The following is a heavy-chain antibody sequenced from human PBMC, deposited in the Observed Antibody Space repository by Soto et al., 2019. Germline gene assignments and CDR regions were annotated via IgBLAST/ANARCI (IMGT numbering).Heavy chain of an antibody. V-gene: IGHV3-74*03. CDR2: ISVDGSRT. CDR1: GFTFTSYY. Sequence: EVQLVESGGGLVQPGGSLRLSCAASGFTFTSYYIHWVRQAPGKGLVWVSTISVDGSRTVYADSVRGRFTISRDNAKNPVSLQMNGLRAEDTAVYYCARDVDGDPDWYLDLWGRGTLVTVSS. J-gene: IGHJ2*01. CDR3: ARDVDGDPDWYLDL. D-gene: IGHD4-17*01.